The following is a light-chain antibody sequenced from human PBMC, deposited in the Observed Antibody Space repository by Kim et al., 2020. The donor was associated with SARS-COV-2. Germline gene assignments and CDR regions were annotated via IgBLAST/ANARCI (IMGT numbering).Light chain of an antibody. CDR1: QSVLYSSNNKNH. V-gene: IGKV4-1*01. CDR3: QQYYSTLPYT. CDR2: WAS. J-gene: IGKJ2*01. Sequence: DIVMTQSPDSLAVSLGERATINCKSSQSVLYSSNNKNHLAWYQQKPGQPPKLLIYWASTRESGVPDRFSGSGSGTDFTLTISSLQAEDVAVYYCQQYYSTLPYTFGQGTKLEI.